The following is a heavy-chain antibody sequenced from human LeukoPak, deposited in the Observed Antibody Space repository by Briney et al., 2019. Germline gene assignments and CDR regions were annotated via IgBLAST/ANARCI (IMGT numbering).Heavy chain of an antibody. J-gene: IGHJ6*02. CDR3: ARELPTIGCMDV. CDR1: KFTFTNYW. Sequence: PGESLRLSCAASKFTFTNYWMSWVRLAPGKGLEWVANIKQVGSVSYYLDSVKDRFTISRDNTENSLYLQMNSLRAEDTAVYYRARELPTIGCMDVWGQGTTVTVSS. D-gene: IGHD2-15*01. V-gene: IGHV3-7*01. CDR2: IKQVGSVS.